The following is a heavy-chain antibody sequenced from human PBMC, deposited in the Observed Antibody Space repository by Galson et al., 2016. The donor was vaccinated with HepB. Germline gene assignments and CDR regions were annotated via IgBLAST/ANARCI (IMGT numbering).Heavy chain of an antibody. CDR3: AKNRGKAGTTWNYYFDP. Sequence: SLRLSCAASGFTFSSYGMHWVRQAPGKGLEWVAVISSDGSNKYYADSVKGRFTISRDNSKNTLYLQMNSLRAEDTAVYYCAKNRGKAGTTWNYYFDPGGQGTRVTVSS. J-gene: IGHJ4*02. CDR2: ISSDGSNK. CDR1: GFTFSSYG. D-gene: IGHD1-1*01. V-gene: IGHV3-30*18.